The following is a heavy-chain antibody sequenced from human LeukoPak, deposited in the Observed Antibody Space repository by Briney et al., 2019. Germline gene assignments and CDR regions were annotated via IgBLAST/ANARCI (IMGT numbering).Heavy chain of an antibody. CDR2: ISSSGSTI. V-gene: IGHV3-48*03. D-gene: IGHD3-9*01. Sequence: GGSLRLSCAASGFTFSSYEMNWVRQAPGKGLEWVSYISSSGSTIYYADSVKGRFTISRDNAKNSLYLQMNSLRAEDTAVYYCARWTFDWPLDYWGQGTLVTVSS. CDR3: ARWTFDWPLDY. CDR1: GFTFSSYE. J-gene: IGHJ4*02.